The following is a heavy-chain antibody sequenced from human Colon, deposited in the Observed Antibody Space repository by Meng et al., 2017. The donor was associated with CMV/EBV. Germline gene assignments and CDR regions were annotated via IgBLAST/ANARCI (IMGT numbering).Heavy chain of an antibody. CDR2: ISSSGSTI. Sequence: GESLKISCAASGFTFSSYEMNWVRQAPGKGLEWVSYISSSGSTIYYADSVKGRFTISRDNAKNSLYPQMNSLRAEDTAVYYCARERGDFWSGRGSFDYWGQGTLVTVSS. CDR3: ARERGDFWSGRGSFDY. D-gene: IGHD3-3*01. CDR1: GFTFSSYE. V-gene: IGHV3-48*03. J-gene: IGHJ4*02.